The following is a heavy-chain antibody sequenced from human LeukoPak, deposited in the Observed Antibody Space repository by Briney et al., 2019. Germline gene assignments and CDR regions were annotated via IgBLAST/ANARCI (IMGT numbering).Heavy chain of an antibody. CDR1: GGSISSYY. D-gene: IGHD1-26*01. V-gene: IGHV4-59*01. Sequence: SETLSLTCTVSGGSISSYYWSWIRQPPGKGLEWIGNIHYSGSTNYNPSLKSRVTISVDTSKNQFSLKLSSVTAADTAVYYCARVFEVGASIIYAFDIWGQGTMVTVSS. CDR3: ARVFEVGASIIYAFDI. J-gene: IGHJ3*02. CDR2: IHYSGST.